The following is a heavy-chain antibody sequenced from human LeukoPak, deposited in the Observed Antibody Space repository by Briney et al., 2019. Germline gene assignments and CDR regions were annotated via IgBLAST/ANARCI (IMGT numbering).Heavy chain of an antibody. CDR3: ARGGNYGDYDGYFDY. Sequence: KPSETLSLTCTVSGGSVSSGTYYWSWIRQPPGKGLEWIGYIYYSGSTNYNPSLRSRVTISVDTSKNQFSLKLSSVTAADTAVYYCARGGNYGDYDGYFDYWGQGTLVTVSS. D-gene: IGHD4-17*01. CDR1: GGSVSSGTYY. J-gene: IGHJ4*02. CDR2: IYYSGST. V-gene: IGHV4-61*01.